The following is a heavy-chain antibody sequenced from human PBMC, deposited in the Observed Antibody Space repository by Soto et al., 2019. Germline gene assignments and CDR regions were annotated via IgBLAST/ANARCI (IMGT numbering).Heavy chain of an antibody. Sequence: PGGSLRLSCAASGFTFSGYTMNWIRQAPGKGLEWVSSISSSSSYIYYADSVKGRFTISRDNAKHSLYLQMNSQKTEDTAVYYCTTDLVGKLGIINYYYYYGMDVWGQGTTVTVSS. D-gene: IGHD3-9*01. CDR1: GFTFSGYT. V-gene: IGHV3-21*03. CDR2: ISSSSSYI. J-gene: IGHJ6*02. CDR3: TTDLVGKLGIINYYYYYGMDV.